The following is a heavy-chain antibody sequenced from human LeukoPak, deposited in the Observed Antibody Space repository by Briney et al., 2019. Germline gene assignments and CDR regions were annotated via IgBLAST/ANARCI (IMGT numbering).Heavy chain of an antibody. J-gene: IGHJ6*02. D-gene: IGHD3-10*01. CDR3: ARGTKLSQLLWFGELLYPPGKYGMDV. CDR2: MNPNSGNT. V-gene: IGHV1-8*01. CDR1: GYTFTSYD. Sequence: ASLKVSCKASGYTFTSYDINWVRQATGQGLEWMGWMNPNSGNTGYAQKFQGRVTMTRNTSISTAYMELSSLRSEDTAVYYCARGTKLSQLLWFGELLYPPGKYGMDVWGQGTTVTVSS.